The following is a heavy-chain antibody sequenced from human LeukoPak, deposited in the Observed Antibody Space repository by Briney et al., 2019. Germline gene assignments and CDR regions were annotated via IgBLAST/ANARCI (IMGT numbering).Heavy chain of an antibody. CDR1: GLNDRSNY. CDR3: ATADSWGYYSGIDV. CDR2: VYSGGST. Sequence: GGSLRLSWAASGLNDRSNYMSWVRQAPGKGLEWVSVVYSGGSTHYADSVKGRFTISRDNSKNTLYLSMNSLRAEDTAVYYCATADSWGYYSGIDVWGQGTLVTVSS. D-gene: IGHD3-16*01. V-gene: IGHV3-66*01. J-gene: IGHJ6*02.